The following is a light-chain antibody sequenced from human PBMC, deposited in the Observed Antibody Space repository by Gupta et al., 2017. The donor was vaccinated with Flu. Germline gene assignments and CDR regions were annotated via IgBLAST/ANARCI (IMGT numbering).Light chain of an antibody. Sequence: SYVPPQPPSVSVAPGQTARITCGGNNIGSKSVHWYQQKPGQDPVRVLDDNNDRPSGIPERFSGYNAGNNATRKTSRVEAGGEADDYCQVWDSSSDHFVFGGGTKLTVL. J-gene: IGLJ2*01. CDR2: DNN. CDR1: NIGSKS. V-gene: IGLV3-21*02. CDR3: QVWDSSSDHFV.